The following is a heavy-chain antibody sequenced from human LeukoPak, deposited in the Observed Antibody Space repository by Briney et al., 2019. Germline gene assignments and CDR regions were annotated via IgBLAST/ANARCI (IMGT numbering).Heavy chain of an antibody. CDR1: GYSISSGYH. CDR3: ARERYYYDSSGYPY. CDR2: IYHSGNT. D-gene: IGHD3-22*01. V-gene: IGHV4-38-2*02. Sequence: PSETLSLTRPVSGYSISSGYHWGWIRQPPGKGLEWIGSIYHSGNTYYNPSLKSRVTISVDTSKNQFSLKLSSVTAADTAVYYCARERYYYDSSGYPYWGQGTLVTVSS. J-gene: IGHJ4*02.